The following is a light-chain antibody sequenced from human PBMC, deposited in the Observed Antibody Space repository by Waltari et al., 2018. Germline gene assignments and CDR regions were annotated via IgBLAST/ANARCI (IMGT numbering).Light chain of an antibody. Sequence: IVMTQSPATLSVSPGEGATLSCKASQRLSSNLAWYQQKPGQLPRLLTYGASTRATGIPARFSGSGSGTEFTLTISSLQAEDFAVYYCQERGRTFGQGTKVEIK. CDR2: GAS. CDR1: QRLSSN. V-gene: IGKV3-15*01. J-gene: IGKJ1*01. CDR3: QERGRT.